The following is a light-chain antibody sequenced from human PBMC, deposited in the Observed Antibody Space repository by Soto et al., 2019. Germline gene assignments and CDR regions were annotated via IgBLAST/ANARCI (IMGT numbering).Light chain of an antibody. CDR3: ISFTSRHIYV. Sequence: QSALTQPASVSGSPGQSITISCTGTSSDVGGYNYVSWYQQHAGQAPKLIIYEVTNRPSGISNRFSGSKSCNTASLTSSGLQTEDEADYYCISFTSRHIYVFGTGTKLTVL. CDR1: SSDVGGYNY. J-gene: IGLJ1*01. CDR2: EVT. V-gene: IGLV2-14*01.